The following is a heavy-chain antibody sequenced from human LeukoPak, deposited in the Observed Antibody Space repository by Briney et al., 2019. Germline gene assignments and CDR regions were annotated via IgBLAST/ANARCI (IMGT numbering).Heavy chain of an antibody. Sequence: GASVKVSCKASGGTFSSYPISWVRQAPGQGLEWMGWIITYNGNTDYAQKFQGRVTMTRDTSTSTVYMELRGLRSDDTAVYYCAREDMSHDAFNVWGQGTMVTVSS. CDR2: IITYNGNT. V-gene: IGHV1-18*01. D-gene: IGHD5/OR15-5a*01. J-gene: IGHJ3*01. CDR1: GGTFSSYP. CDR3: AREDMSHDAFNV.